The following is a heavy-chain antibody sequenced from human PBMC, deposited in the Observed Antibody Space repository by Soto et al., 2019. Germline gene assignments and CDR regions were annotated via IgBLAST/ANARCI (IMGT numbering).Heavy chain of an antibody. D-gene: IGHD5-12*01. V-gene: IGHV1-46*01. Sequence: ASVKVSCKASGYAFTSYYIHWVRQAPGQGLEWMGIINPSGGSTSYAQKFQGRVTMTRDTSTSTVYMELSSLRSEDTAVYYCARKRDGYNAFDIWGQGTMVTVSS. CDR2: INPSGGST. J-gene: IGHJ3*02. CDR3: ARKRDGYNAFDI. CDR1: GYAFTSYY.